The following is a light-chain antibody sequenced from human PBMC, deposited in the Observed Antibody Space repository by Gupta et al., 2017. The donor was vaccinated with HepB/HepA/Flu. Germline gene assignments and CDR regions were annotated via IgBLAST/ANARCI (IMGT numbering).Light chain of an antibody. CDR3: KQALQTPYT. V-gene: IGKV2-28*01. CDR1: QSLLEGNGHNY. Sequence: DIVMTQSPFSLIVTPGEPASISCRSSQSLLEGNGHNYLDWYLQKPGQSPQMLIYLGFNRASGVPDRFSGSGSGTDFTLKISRVEAEDVGVYYCKQALQTPYTFGQGTKLEIK. CDR2: LGF. J-gene: IGKJ2*01.